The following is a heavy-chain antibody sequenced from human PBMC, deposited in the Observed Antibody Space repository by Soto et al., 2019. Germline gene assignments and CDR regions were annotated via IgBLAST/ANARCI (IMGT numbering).Heavy chain of an antibody. CDR3: ARSPDSSGYYPRRYYYGMDV. V-gene: IGHV4-4*02. CDR1: GGSISSSYW. CDR2: IYHSGST. D-gene: IGHD3-22*01. Sequence: SDTLSLTCAVSGGSISSSYWWSWVRQPPGKGLEWIGEIYHSGSTNYNPSLKSRVTISVDKSKNQFSLKLSSVTAADTAVYYCARSPDSSGYYPRRYYYGMDVWGQGTTVT. J-gene: IGHJ6*02.